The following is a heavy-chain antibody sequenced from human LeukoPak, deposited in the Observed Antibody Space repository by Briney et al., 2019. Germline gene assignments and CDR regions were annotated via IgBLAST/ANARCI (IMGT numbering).Heavy chain of an antibody. V-gene: IGHV3-30*02. CDR1: GFTFSSYW. CDR3: AKLEVVTPKIEDY. CDR2: IRYDGSNK. J-gene: IGHJ4*02. D-gene: IGHD2-21*02. Sequence: QTGGSLRLSCAASGFTFSSYWMHWVRQAPGKGLEWVAFIRYDGSNKYYADSVKGRFTISRDNSKNTLYLQMNSLRAEDTAVYYCAKLEVVTPKIEDYWGQETLVTVSS.